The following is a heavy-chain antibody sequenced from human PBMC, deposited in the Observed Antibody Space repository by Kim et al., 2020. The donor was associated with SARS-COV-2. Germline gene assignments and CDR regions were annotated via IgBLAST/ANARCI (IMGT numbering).Heavy chain of an antibody. J-gene: IGHJ6*02. CDR3: ARGRLDVVVVAATPQYYYYGMDV. CDR2: IIPIFGTA. D-gene: IGHD2-15*01. CDR1: GGTFSSYA. V-gene: IGHV1-69*13. Sequence: SVKVSCKASGGTFSSYAISWVRQAPGQGLEWMGGIIPIFGTANYAQKFQGRVTITADESTSTAYMELSSLRSEDTAVYYCARGRLDVVVVAATPQYYYYGMDVWGQGTTVTVSS.